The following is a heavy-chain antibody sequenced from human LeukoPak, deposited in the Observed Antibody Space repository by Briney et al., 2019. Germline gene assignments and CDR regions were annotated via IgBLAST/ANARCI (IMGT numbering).Heavy chain of an antibody. CDR3: ARESTGPGSSSWFDY. D-gene: IGHD6-13*01. Sequence: PGGSLRLSCAASGFTFSSYSMNWVRQAPGKGLEWVSSISSSSSYIYYVDSVKGRFTISRDNAKNSLYLQMNSLRAEDTAVYYCARESTGPGSSSWFDYWGQGTLVTVSS. CDR2: ISSSSSYI. J-gene: IGHJ4*02. V-gene: IGHV3-21*01. CDR1: GFTFSSYS.